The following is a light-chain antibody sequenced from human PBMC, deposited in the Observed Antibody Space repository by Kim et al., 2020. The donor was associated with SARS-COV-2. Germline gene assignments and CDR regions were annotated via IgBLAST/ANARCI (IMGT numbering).Light chain of an antibody. V-gene: IGLV3-9*01. J-gene: IGLJ3*02. CDR2: RDS. CDR3: QVWDSSTAV. CDR1: NIGSKN. Sequence: SYELTQPLSVSVALGQTARITCGGNNIGSKNVHWYQQKPGQAPVLVIYRDSNRPSGIPERFSGSNSGNTATLTISRAQAGDEADYCCQVWDSSTAVFGGG.